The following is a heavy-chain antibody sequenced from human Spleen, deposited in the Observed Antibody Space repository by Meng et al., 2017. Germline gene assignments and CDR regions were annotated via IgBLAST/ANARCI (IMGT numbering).Heavy chain of an antibody. CDR2: INHSGST. D-gene: IGHD4-11*01. Sequence: HVPTQQWGAGLVKPSETLSLTCVVSGGSFSDYYWSWIRQPPGKGLEWIGEINHSGSTNYNPSLESRATISVDTSQNNLSLKLSSVTAADSAVYYCARGPTTMAHDFDYWGQGTLVTVSS. CDR1: GGSFSDYY. V-gene: IGHV4-34*01. CDR3: ARGPTTMAHDFDY. J-gene: IGHJ4*02.